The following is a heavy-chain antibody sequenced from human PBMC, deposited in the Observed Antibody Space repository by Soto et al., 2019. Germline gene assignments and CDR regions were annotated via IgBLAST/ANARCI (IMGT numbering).Heavy chain of an antibody. D-gene: IGHD3-3*01. CDR1: GFTFTSYA. J-gene: IGHJ4*02. CDR3: AKHDFWTLYNTGLDS. Sequence: EVQLLESGGGLVQPGGSLRLSCSVSGFTFTSYAMSWVRQAPGKGLEWVSGISGSGGDTKSADSVKGRFTISRDNFKNMLYLQMYSLRAEDTAVYYCAKHDFWTLYNTGLDSWGQGTLVTVSS. CDR2: ISGSGGDT. V-gene: IGHV3-23*01.